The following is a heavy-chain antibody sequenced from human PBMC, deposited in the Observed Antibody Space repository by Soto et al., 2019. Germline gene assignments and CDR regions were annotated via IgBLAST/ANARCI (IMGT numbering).Heavy chain of an antibody. Sequence: GGSLRLSCAASGFTFSSYAMHWVRQAPGKGLEWVAVISYDGSNKYYADSVKGRFTISRDNSKNTLYLQMNSLRAEDTAVYYCARDGLVGDNNYVDSGDYWGQGTLVTVSS. CDR3: ARDGLVGDNNYVDSGDY. CDR1: GFTFSSYA. D-gene: IGHD4-4*01. J-gene: IGHJ4*02. CDR2: ISYDGSNK. V-gene: IGHV3-30-3*01.